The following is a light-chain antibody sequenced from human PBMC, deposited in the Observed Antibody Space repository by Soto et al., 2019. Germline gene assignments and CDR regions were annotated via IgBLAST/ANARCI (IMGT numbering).Light chain of an antibody. Sequence: EFVLTQSPGTLSLSPGERATLSCRASQSFRSSYLTWYHQKPGQAPRLLIFGASSRATGTPERISGGGSGTDYSLTITSLEPEDFGVYYCQQYGDSVFTFGPGTTVEIK. CDR2: GAS. CDR3: QQYGDSVFT. J-gene: IGKJ3*01. V-gene: IGKV3-20*01. CDR1: QSFRSSY.